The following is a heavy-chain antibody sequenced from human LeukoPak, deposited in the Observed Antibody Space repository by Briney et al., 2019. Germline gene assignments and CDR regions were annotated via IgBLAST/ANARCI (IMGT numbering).Heavy chain of an antibody. CDR1: RFTFGSYS. Sequence: GGSLRLSCAASRFTFGSYSMNWVRQAPGKGLEWVSSISGSSSYIYYADSVKGRFTISRHNAKNSLFLQMNTLRAEDTAVYYCARDREGYCSGGSCTNFDYWGQGTLVTVSS. D-gene: IGHD2-15*01. V-gene: IGHV3-21*01. CDR3: ARDREGYCSGGSCTNFDY. J-gene: IGHJ4*02. CDR2: ISGSSSYI.